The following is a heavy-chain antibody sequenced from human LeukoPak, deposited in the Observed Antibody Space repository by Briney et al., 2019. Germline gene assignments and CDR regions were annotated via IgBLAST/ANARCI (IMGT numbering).Heavy chain of an antibody. Sequence: ASVKVSCKASGYTFTGYFMHWVRQAPGQGLEWMGGITLNIGATKYARKFQGRVTMTRDTSISTAYMELSRLRSDDTAVYYCARGQLTDDLDYWGQGTLVTVSS. D-gene: IGHD1-14*01. V-gene: IGHV1-2*02. CDR2: ITLNIGAT. J-gene: IGHJ4*02. CDR1: GYTFTGYF. CDR3: ARGQLTDDLDY.